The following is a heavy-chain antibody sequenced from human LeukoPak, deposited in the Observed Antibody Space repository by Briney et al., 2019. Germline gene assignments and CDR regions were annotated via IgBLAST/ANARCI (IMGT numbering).Heavy chain of an antibody. CDR3: ARDRPYYYDSSGDDAFDI. V-gene: IGHV3-21*01. J-gene: IGHJ3*02. CDR2: ISSSSIYI. CDR1: GFTFSSYS. D-gene: IGHD3-22*01. Sequence: GGSLRLSCVVSGFTFSSYSINWVRQAPGKGLEWVSSISSSSIYIYYADSVKGRFTISRDNAKNSLYLQMNSLRAEDTAVYYCARDRPYYYDSSGDDAFDIWGQGTMVTVSS.